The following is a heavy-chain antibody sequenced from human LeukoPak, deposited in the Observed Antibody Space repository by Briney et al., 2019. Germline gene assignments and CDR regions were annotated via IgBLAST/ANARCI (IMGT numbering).Heavy chain of an antibody. CDR2: INHSGST. CDR3: ARGGAYYDFWTGYYTDWFDP. V-gene: IGHV4-34*01. Sequence: SETLSLTCAVYGGSFSGYYWSWIRQPPGKGLEWIGEINHSGSTNYNPSLKSRITISVDTSKNQFSLKLSSVTAADTAVYYCARGGAYYDFWTGYYTDWFDPWGQGTLVTVSS. D-gene: IGHD3-3*01. J-gene: IGHJ5*02. CDR1: GGSFSGYY.